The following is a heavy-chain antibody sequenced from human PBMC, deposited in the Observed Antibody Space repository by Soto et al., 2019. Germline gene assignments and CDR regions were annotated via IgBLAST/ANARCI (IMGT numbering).Heavy chain of an antibody. CDR2: INPSGGST. Sequence: GASVKVSCKASGYTFTSYYMHWVRQAPGQGLEWMGIINPSGGSTSYAQKFQGRVTMTRDTSTSTVYMELSSLRSEDTAVYYCARDMDTAMVPTVIDYWGQGTLVTVSS. D-gene: IGHD5-18*01. V-gene: IGHV1-46*01. J-gene: IGHJ4*02. CDR1: GYTFTSYY. CDR3: ARDMDTAMVPTVIDY.